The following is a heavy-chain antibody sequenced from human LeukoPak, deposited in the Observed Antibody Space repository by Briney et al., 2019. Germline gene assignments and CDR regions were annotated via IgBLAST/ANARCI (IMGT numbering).Heavy chain of an antibody. CDR1: GGSISSGSYY. D-gene: IGHD6-13*01. Sequence: PSETLSLTCTVSGGSISSGSYYWSWIRQPAGKGLEWIGRIYTSGSTNYNPSLKSRVTISVDTSKNQFSLKLSSVTAADTAVYYCAREGEQQLGTFDYWGQGTLVTVSS. CDR2: IYTSGST. CDR3: AREGEQQLGTFDY. J-gene: IGHJ4*02. V-gene: IGHV4-61*02.